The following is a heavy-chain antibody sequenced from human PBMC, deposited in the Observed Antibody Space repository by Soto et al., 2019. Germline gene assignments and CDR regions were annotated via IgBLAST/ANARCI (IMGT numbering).Heavy chain of an antibody. CDR3: TRRHCSGGGCYSDFDF. D-gene: IGHD2-15*01. CDR2: IKTKVESYTT. CDR1: GFTLSGFD. V-gene: IGHV3-73*01. Sequence: GGSLRLSCAASGFTLSGFDVRWVRQAVGEGLEWVARIKTKVESYTTEYAASVKGRFSISRDDAKNTAYLEMNSLKTEDTAVYYCTRRHCSGGGCYSDFDFWGQGSLVTVSS. J-gene: IGHJ4*02.